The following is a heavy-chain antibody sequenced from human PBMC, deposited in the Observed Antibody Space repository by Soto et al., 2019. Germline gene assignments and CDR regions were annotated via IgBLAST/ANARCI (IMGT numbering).Heavy chain of an antibody. V-gene: IGHV3-11*01. Sequence: TGGSLRLSCAASGFTFSDYYMSWIRQAPGKGLEWVSYISSSGDTIYYADSVKGRFTISRDNSKNTLYLQMNSLRAEDTAVYYCARGPSCPGGKNRGCAFDIWGQGTMVTVSS. CDR2: ISSSGDTI. CDR3: ARGPSCPGGKNRGCAFDI. D-gene: IGHD3-16*01. J-gene: IGHJ3*02. CDR1: GFTFSDYY.